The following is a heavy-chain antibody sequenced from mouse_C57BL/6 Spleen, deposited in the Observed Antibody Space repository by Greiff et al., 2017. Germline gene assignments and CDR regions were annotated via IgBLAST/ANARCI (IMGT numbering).Heavy chain of an antibody. D-gene: IGHD2-3*01. Sequence: QVQLMESGAELARPGASVKLSCKASGYTFTSYGISWVKQRTGQGLEWIGEIYPRSGNTYYNEKFKGKATLTAEKSSSTAYMELRSLTSEDSAVYFCARIYDGSGFNYWGQGTTLTVSS. CDR2: IYPRSGNT. J-gene: IGHJ2*01. CDR3: ARIYDGSGFNY. CDR1: GYTFTSYG. V-gene: IGHV1-81*01.